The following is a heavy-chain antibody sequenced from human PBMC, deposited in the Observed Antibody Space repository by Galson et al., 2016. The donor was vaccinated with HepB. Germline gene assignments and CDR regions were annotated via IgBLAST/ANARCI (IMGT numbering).Heavy chain of an antibody. Sequence: SLRLSCAASGFSVSSNYMSWVRQAPGKGLECVSVLYSGGNTDYADSVKGRFIISRDSFKNTLYLQMNSLRAEDTAVYYCAREHWGFDYWGQGTLVTVSS. CDR2: LYSGGNT. J-gene: IGHJ4*02. V-gene: IGHV3-53*01. CDR3: AREHWGFDY. CDR1: GFSVSSNY. D-gene: IGHD7-27*01.